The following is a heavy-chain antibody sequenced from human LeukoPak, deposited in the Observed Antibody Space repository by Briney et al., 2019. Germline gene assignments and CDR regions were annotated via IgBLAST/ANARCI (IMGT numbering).Heavy chain of an antibody. V-gene: IGHV4-4*02. Sequence: SETLSLTCAVSGGSISSENWWSWVRQSPGKGLEWIGEIYHNGNTNYNPSLKSRVAISVDKSKSQFSLKLSSVTAADTAVYYCAKKWELLGYFDYWGQGTLVTVSS. CDR2: IYHNGNT. CDR3: AKKWELLGYFDY. CDR1: GGSISSENW. D-gene: IGHD1-26*01. J-gene: IGHJ4*02.